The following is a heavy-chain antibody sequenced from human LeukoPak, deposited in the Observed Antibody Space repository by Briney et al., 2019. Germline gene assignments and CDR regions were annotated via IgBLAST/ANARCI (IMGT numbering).Heavy chain of an antibody. V-gene: IGHV4-59*12. D-gene: IGHD4-23*01. Sequence: SETLSLTCSVSGGSISIYYWSWIRQPPGKGLEWIGYVYYSGSTYYNPSLKSRVTISVDTSKNQFSLKLSSVTAADTAVYYCARDLSDYGGSNWFDPWGQGTLVTVSS. J-gene: IGHJ5*02. CDR3: ARDLSDYGGSNWFDP. CDR1: GGSISIYY. CDR2: VYYSGST.